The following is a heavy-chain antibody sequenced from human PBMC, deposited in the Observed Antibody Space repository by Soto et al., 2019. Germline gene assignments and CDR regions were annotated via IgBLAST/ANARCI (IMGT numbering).Heavy chain of an antibody. CDR3: ARGGYSYGYPLDY. CDR2: INAGNGNT. CDR1: GYTFTSYA. D-gene: IGHD5-18*01. V-gene: IGHV1-3*01. J-gene: IGHJ4*02. Sequence: ASVKVSCKASGYTFTSYAMHWARQAPGQRLEWMGWINAGNGNTKYSQKFQGRVTITRDTSASTAYMELSSLRSEDTAVYYCARGGYSYGYPLDYWGQGTLVTVSS.